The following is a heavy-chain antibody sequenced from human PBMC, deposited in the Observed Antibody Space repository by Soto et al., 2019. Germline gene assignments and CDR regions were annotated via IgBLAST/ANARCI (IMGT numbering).Heavy chain of an antibody. CDR2: ISSSSSYI. Sequence: TGGSLRLSCAASGFTSSSYSMNWVRQAPGKGLEWVSSISSSSSYIYYADSVKGRFTISRDNAKNSLYLQMNSLRAEDTAVYYCARGSHSSIDSNIQTFDYWGQGTLVTVSS. CDR1: GFTSSSYS. J-gene: IGHJ4*02. D-gene: IGHD6-13*01. CDR3: ARGSHSSIDSNIQTFDY. V-gene: IGHV3-21*01.